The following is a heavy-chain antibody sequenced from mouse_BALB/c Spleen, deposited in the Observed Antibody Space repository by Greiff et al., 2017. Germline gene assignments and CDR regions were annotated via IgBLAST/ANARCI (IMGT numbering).Heavy chain of an antibody. D-gene: IGHD3-1*01. CDR2: INPSTGYT. V-gene: IGHV1-7*01. Sequence: VQLQQSGAELAKPGASVKMSCKASGYTFTSYWMHWVKQRPGQGLEWIGYINPSTGYTEYNQKFKDKATLTADKSSSTAYMQLSSLTSEDSAVYYCASGGELGLRGFAYWGQGTLVTVSA. CDR1: GYTFTSYW. CDR3: ASGGELGLRGFAY. J-gene: IGHJ3*01.